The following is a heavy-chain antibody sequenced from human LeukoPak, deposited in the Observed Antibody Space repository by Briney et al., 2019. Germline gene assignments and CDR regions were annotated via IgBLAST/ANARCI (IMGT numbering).Heavy chain of an antibody. Sequence: PGGSLRLSCAASGFTFSGHWMTWVRRAPGKGLEWVANMKQDGSEKYFVDSVKGRFTISRDNARNSLYLQMNSLRVEDTAVYYCARGMTAVGSWGQGTLVTVSS. D-gene: IGHD4-17*01. CDR3: ARGMTAVGS. J-gene: IGHJ5*02. CDR2: MKQDGSEK. CDR1: GFTFSGHW. V-gene: IGHV3-7*03.